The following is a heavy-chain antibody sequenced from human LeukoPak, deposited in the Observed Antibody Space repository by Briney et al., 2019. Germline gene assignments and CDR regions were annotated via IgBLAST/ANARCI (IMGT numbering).Heavy chain of an antibody. D-gene: IGHD5-24*01. CDR2: IIPILGIA. CDR1: GYTFTSYA. V-gene: IGHV1-69*04. CDR3: ARDFEGERWLQLGASDI. Sequence: SVKVSCKASGYTFTSYAMHWVRQAPGQGLEWMGRIIPILGIANYAQKFQGRVTITADKSTSTAYMELSSLRSEDTAVYYCARDFEGERWLQLGASDIWGQGTMVTVYS. J-gene: IGHJ3*02.